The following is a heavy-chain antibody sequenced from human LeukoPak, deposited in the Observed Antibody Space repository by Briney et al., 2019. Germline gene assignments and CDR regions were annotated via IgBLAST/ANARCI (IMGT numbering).Heavy chain of an antibody. CDR2: ISGSGGTT. CDR1: GFTVSSNY. Sequence: GGSLRLSCAASGFTVSSNYMSWVRQAPGKGLEWVSGISGSGGTTYYADSVKGRFTISRDNSKNSLSLQVSSLRAEDTAVYYCAKTNGYSDWGQGTLVTVSS. D-gene: IGHD2-8*01. J-gene: IGHJ4*02. CDR3: AKTNGYSD. V-gene: IGHV3-23*01.